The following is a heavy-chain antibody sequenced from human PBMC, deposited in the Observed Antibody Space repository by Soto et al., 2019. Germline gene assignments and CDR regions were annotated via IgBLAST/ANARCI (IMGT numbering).Heavy chain of an antibody. D-gene: IGHD5-12*01. CDR2: INAGNGNT. CDR1: GYTFTSYA. J-gene: IGHJ4*02. CDR3: ARDRDSYSGYDFGFDY. Sequence: GASVKVSCKASGYTFTSYAMHWVRQAPGQRLEWMGWINAGNGNTKYSQKFQGRVTITRDTSASTAYMELSSLRSEDTAVYYCARDRDSYSGYDFGFDYWGQGTLVTVSS. V-gene: IGHV1-3*01.